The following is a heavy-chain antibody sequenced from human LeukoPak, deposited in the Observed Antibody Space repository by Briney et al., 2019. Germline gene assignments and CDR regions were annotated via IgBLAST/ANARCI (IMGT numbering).Heavy chain of an antibody. J-gene: IGHJ6*03. CDR3: ARADFWSGYYYYYYYMDV. V-gene: IGHV1-2*02. Sequence: GASVKVSCKASGYTFTGYYMHWVRQAPGQGLEWMGWINPNSGGTNYAQKFQGRVTMTRDTSISTAYMELSRLRSDDTAVYYCARADFWSGYYYYYYYMDVWGKGTTVIVSS. D-gene: IGHD3-3*01. CDR1: GYTFTGYY. CDR2: INPNSGGT.